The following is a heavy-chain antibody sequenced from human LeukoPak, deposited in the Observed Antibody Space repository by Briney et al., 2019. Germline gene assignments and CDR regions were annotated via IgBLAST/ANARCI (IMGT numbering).Heavy chain of an antibody. CDR3: AREVDRSFGY. D-gene: IGHD1-26*01. J-gene: IGHJ4*02. V-gene: IGHV3-7*01. CDR1: GFRFSGFW. Sequence: HPGGSLRLSCEASGFRFSGFWMSWVRQAPGKGPEWVANINQESSEKYYVDSVRGRFTISRDNAKNSLSLQMNSLRVEDTAVYYCAREVDRSFGYWGQGNVVTVSS. CDR2: INQESSEK.